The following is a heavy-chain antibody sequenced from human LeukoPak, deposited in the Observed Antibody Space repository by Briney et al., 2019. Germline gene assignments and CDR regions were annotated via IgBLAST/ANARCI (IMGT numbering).Heavy chain of an antibody. D-gene: IGHD3-22*01. CDR1: GYTFTAYY. CDR2: IHPNNGGT. Sequence: ASVKVSCKTSGYTFTAYYMRWVRQAPGQGLEWMGRIHPNNGGTDYAQKFQGRVTMTRDTSISTAYMELSSLRSDDTAVYYCARGGYYDSSGNYWGQGTLVTVSS. J-gene: IGHJ4*02. CDR3: ARGGYYDSSGNY. V-gene: IGHV1-2*06.